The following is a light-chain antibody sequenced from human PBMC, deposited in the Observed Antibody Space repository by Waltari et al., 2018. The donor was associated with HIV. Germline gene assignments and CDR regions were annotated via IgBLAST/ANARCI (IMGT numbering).Light chain of an antibody. CDR2: EDT. Sequence: QSALTQPASVSGSPGQSITISCTGTSSDIGTYNVVSWFQHHPGKAPKLMIYEDTKRPHGVSNRFSGSKSGNTASLTISGLQGEDEADYYCCSYASRTTFEVFGTGTKVTVL. J-gene: IGLJ1*01. V-gene: IGLV2-23*02. CDR1: SSDIGTYNV. CDR3: CSYASRTTFEV.